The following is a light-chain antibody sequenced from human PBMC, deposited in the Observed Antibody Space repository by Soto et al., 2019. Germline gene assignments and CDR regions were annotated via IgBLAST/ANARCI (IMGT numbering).Light chain of an antibody. CDR2: AAS. Sequence: DIQMTQSPSSLSASVGDRVTITCRASQSISSYLNWYQQKPGKAPKLLIYAASSLKSGVPSRFSGSGSGTEFTLTISSLQPEDFATYYCQQSYSTPGFGHGTTVDIK. J-gene: IGKJ3*01. CDR1: QSISSY. V-gene: IGKV1-39*01. CDR3: QQSYSTPG.